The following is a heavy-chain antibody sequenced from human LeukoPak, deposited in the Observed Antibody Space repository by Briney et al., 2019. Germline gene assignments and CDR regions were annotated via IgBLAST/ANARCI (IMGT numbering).Heavy chain of an antibody. CDR3: AKDSVYQLPLYGMHV. D-gene: IGHD2-2*01. Sequence: YPGRCLSLSYAASSFTFSDHFLDSVSQAPGKGLEWVGRSRNKAKSYTTEDAASVKDRLTIAIYVSKSSLYLQMNSLSTEDTAVYYCAKDSVYQLPLYGMHVWGQGTTVTVSS. CDR2: SRNKAKSYTT. CDR1: SFTFSDHF. V-gene: IGHV3-72*01. J-gene: IGHJ6*02.